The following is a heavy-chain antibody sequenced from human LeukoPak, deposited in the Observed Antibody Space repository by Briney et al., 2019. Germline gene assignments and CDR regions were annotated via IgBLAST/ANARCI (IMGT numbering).Heavy chain of an antibody. CDR2: IYYSGST. CDR3: ARENGGSYDY. Sequence: SESLSLTCTVSGGSISSSSYYWGWIRQPPGKGLEWIGSIYYSGSTYYNPSLKSRVTISVDTSKNQFSLKLSSVTAADTAVYYWARENGGSYDYWGQGTLVTVSS. V-gene: IGHV4-39*07. CDR1: GGSISSSSYY. D-gene: IGHD1-26*01. J-gene: IGHJ4*02.